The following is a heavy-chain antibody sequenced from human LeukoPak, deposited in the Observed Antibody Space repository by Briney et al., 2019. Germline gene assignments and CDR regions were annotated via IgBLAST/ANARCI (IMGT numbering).Heavy chain of an antibody. D-gene: IGHD1-26*01. CDR1: GFTFSNYA. CDR2: LWHDGSIE. J-gene: IGHJ2*01. V-gene: IGHV3-33*06. CDR3: AKDRTVGASYWYFDL. Sequence: GGSLRLSCATSGFTFSNYAMHWVRQAPGKGLEWVALLWHDGSIEYYADSVKGRFTISRDNSKDTLYLQMNSLRAEDTAVYYCAKDRTVGASYWYFDLWGRGTLVTVSS.